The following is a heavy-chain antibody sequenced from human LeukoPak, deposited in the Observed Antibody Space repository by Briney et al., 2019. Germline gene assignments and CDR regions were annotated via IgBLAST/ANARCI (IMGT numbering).Heavy chain of an antibody. CDR3: ARHNYYGSGSLDY. V-gene: IGHV4-39*01. D-gene: IGHD3-10*01. Sequence: PSETLSLTCTVSGGSINSSSYYWGWIRQPPGKGLEWIGSIYYSGSTYYNPSLKSRLTISVDTSKNQFSLKLSSVTAADTAVYYCARHNYYGSGSLDYWGQGTLVIVSS. CDR2: IYYSGST. CDR1: GGSINSSSYY. J-gene: IGHJ4*02.